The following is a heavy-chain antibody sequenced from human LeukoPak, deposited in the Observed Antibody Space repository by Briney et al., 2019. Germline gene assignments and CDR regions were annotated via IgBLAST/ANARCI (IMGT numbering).Heavy chain of an antibody. Sequence: NPGGSLRLSCAASGFSFSNLWISWVRQAPGKGLEWVGRIKSQADGGTTDYAAPVKGRFTISRDDSKTTLYLEMDSLTIEDTAVYYCAKDGALSTSWYFYCDYWGQGTLVTVSS. CDR2: IKSQADGGTT. CDR3: AKDGALSTSWYFYCDY. J-gene: IGHJ4*02. D-gene: IGHD2-2*01. CDR1: GFSFSNLW. V-gene: IGHV3-15*01.